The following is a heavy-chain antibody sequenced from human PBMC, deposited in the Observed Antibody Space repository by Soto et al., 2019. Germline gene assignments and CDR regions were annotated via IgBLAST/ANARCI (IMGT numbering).Heavy chain of an antibody. D-gene: IGHD2-15*01. J-gene: IGHJ4*02. V-gene: IGHV3-20*04. CDR1: GFTFDNYG. CDR2: INWSGAGT. Sequence: GGSLRLSCAASGFTFDNYGMNWVRQAPGKGLEWVSGINWSGAGTGYADSVKGRFTISRDNAKNSLYLQMNSLRAEDTALYYCARGCSGGSCYLSDYWGPGTVVTVSS. CDR3: ARGCSGGSCYLSDY.